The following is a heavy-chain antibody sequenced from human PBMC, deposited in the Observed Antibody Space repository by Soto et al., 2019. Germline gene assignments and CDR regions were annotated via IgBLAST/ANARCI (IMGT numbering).Heavy chain of an antibody. J-gene: IGHJ4*02. Sequence: QGHLVQSGAEVKRPGASVRVSCESSGYMFTSYFIHWVRQAPGQGLEWGGVINPSDGTTTYAQKFQARSTMTRDTSTTTVDMELSSLRSEDTAVYYCARDKDSSARPRAEFDYWGQGTLITVSS. CDR2: INPSDGTT. CDR3: ARDKDSSARPRAEFDY. CDR1: GYMFTSYF. D-gene: IGHD6-19*01. V-gene: IGHV1-46*01.